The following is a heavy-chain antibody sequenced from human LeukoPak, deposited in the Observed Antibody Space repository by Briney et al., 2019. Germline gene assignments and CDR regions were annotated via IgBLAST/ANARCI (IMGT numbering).Heavy chain of an antibody. Sequence: SETLSLTCAVYGGSFSGYYWSWIRQPPGKGLEWIGEINHSGSTNYNPSLKSRVTISVDTSKNQFSLKLSSVTAADTAVYYCARDRWLRFKYWGQGTLVTVSS. D-gene: IGHD5-12*01. J-gene: IGHJ4*02. CDR1: GGSFSGYY. CDR2: INHSGST. CDR3: ARDRWLRFKY. V-gene: IGHV4-34*01.